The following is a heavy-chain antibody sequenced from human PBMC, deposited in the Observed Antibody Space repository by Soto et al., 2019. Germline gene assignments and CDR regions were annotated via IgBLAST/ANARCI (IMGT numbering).Heavy chain of an antibody. V-gene: IGHV3-7*01. CDR3: ARKPRLLEL. D-gene: IGHD6-6*01. Sequence: EVQLVESGGGLVKPGGSLRLSCAASGFTFSSYSMNWVRQVPGRGLEWVAYISADGRETNHVDSVKGRFTISRDNAKNSVYLQMNSLRAEDTAVYYCARKPRLLELWGQGTLVTVSS. CDR2: ISADGRET. CDR1: GFTFSSYS. J-gene: IGHJ4*02.